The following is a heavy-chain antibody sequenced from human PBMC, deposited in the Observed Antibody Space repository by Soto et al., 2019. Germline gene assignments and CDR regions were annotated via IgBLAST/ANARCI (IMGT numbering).Heavy chain of an antibody. CDR1: GGTFSSYA. V-gene: IGHV1-69*13. J-gene: IGHJ2*01. D-gene: IGHD6-19*01. Sequence: SVKVSCKASGGTFSSYAISWVRQAPGQGLEWMGGIIPIFGTANYAQKFQGRVTITADESTSTAYMELRSLRSEDTAVYYCASVGWDYWYFDLWGRGTLVTVSS. CDR3: ASVGWDYWYFDL. CDR2: IIPIFGTA.